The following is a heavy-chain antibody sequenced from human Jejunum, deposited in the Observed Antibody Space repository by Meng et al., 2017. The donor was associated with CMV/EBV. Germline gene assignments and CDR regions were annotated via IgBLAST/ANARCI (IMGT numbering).Heavy chain of an antibody. Sequence: GINWVRQAPGKGLEWVAFIRYDGSSIYYAESVKGRFTISRDNSKDTLWLQMNSLRAEDTSVYYCARDSSIYYDFWSGYFSNGMDVWGQGTTVTVSS. J-gene: IGHJ6*02. CDR1: G. V-gene: IGHV3-30*02. CDR2: IRYDGSSI. CDR3: ARDSSIYYDFWSGYFSNGMDV. D-gene: IGHD3-3*01.